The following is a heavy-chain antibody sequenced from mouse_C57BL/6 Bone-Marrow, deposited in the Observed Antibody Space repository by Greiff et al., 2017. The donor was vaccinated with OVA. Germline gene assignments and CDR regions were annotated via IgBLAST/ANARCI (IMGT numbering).Heavy chain of an antibody. D-gene: IGHD1-1*01. J-gene: IGHJ2*01. V-gene: IGHV5-17*01. Sequence: EVKVVESGGGLVKPGGSLKLSCAASGFTFSDYGMHWVRQAPEKGLEWVAYISSGSSTIYYADTVKGRFTISRDNAKNTLFLQMTSLRSEDTAMYYCARRTTVVPHYFDYWGQGTTLTVSS. CDR1: GFTFSDYG. CDR2: ISSGSSTI. CDR3: ARRTTVVPHYFDY.